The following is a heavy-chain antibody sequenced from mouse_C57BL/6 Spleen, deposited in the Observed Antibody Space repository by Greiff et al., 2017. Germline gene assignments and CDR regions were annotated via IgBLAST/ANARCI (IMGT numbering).Heavy chain of an antibody. CDR2: INYDGSST. J-gene: IGHJ2*01. D-gene: IGHD1-1*01. Sequence: EVNLVESEGGLVQPGSSMKLSCTASGFTFSDYYMAWVRQVPEKGLEWVANINYDGSSTYYLDSLKSRFIISRDNAKNILYLQMSSLKSEDTATYYCAREHYYGSSYGYFDYWGQGTTLTVSS. CDR3: AREHYYGSSYGYFDY. V-gene: IGHV5-16*01. CDR1: GFTFSDYY.